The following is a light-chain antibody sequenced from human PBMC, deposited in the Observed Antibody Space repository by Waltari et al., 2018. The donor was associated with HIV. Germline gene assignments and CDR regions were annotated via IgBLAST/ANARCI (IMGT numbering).Light chain of an antibody. CDR2: GAS. CDR1: QSVRSS. Sequence: EIVLTQSPGTLSLSLVERATLSCRASQSVRSSLAWYQQKPGQAPRLLISGASSRATGIPDRFSGSGSGTDFTLTINRLEPEDFAVYYCQHYGGSSTFGGGTKVEI. J-gene: IGKJ4*01. V-gene: IGKV3-20*01. CDR3: QHYGGSST.